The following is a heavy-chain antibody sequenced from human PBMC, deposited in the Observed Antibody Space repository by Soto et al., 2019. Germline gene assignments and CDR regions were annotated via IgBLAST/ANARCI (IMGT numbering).Heavy chain of an antibody. V-gene: IGHV3-30*18. D-gene: IGHD3-10*01. CDR3: GKASRKYGLGIYYTNDY. J-gene: IGHJ4*02. CDR2: ISNDGINK. CDR1: GFNFRSYG. Sequence: QVQLVESGGGVVQPGRSLRLSCVASGFNFRSYGIHWVRQAPGKGLEWVAVISNDGINKHYADAVKGRFTISRDDSRDTVYLQVSSLRIEDTGVYFCGKASRKYGLGIYYTNDYWGQGTSVTVSS.